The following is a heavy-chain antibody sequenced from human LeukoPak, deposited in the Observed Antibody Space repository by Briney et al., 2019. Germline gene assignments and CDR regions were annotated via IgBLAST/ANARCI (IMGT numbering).Heavy chain of an antibody. D-gene: IGHD1/OR15-1a*01. Sequence: PGRSLRLSCAASGFTFSSYAMHWVRQAPGKGLEWVAVISYDGSNKYYADSVKGRFTISRDNSKNTLYLQVNSLRAEDTAVYYCARDEHRAFDIWGQGTMVTVSS. CDR2: ISYDGSNK. J-gene: IGHJ3*02. CDR1: GFTFSSYA. CDR3: ARDEHRAFDI. V-gene: IGHV3-30-3*01.